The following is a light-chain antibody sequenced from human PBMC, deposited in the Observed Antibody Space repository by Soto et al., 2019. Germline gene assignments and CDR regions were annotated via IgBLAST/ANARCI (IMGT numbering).Light chain of an antibody. J-gene: IGLJ2*01. V-gene: IGLV1-40*01. CDR3: QSSDSSLSAVL. CDR1: SSNIGAGYD. CDR2: GNT. Sequence: QSVLTQPPSVSGAPGQRVSISCTGNSSNIGAGYDVHWYQQLPGTAPKLLIYGNTNRPSGVPDRFSGSKSGTSASLAIIGLQAEDEADYYCQSSDSSLSAVLFGGGTKLTVL.